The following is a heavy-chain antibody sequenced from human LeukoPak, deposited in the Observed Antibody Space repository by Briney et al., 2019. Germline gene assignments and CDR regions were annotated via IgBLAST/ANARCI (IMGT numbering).Heavy chain of an antibody. J-gene: IGHJ4*02. CDR2: INHSGST. Sequence: PSETLSLTCAVYGGSFSGYYWSWIRQPPGKGLEWIGEINHSGSTNYNPSLKCRVTISVDTSKNQFSLKLSSVTAADTAVYYCARGNPEETRVDYWGQGTLVTVSS. D-gene: IGHD6-13*01. CDR3: ARGNPEETRVDY. V-gene: IGHV4-34*01. CDR1: GGSFSGYY.